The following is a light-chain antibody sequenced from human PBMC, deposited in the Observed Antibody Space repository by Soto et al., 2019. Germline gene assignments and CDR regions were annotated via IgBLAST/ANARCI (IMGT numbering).Light chain of an antibody. V-gene: IGLV2-14*01. CDR2: EVT. Sequence: QSALTQPASVSGSPGQSITIYCTGSSSDIGGYNRVSWYQQHPGKAPKLIIYEVTDRPSGVSNRFSGSKSGNTASLTISGLQAEDEAEYYCSSYTNINTRACVFGTGTKLTVL. J-gene: IGLJ1*01. CDR3: SSYTNINTRACV. CDR1: SSDIGGYNR.